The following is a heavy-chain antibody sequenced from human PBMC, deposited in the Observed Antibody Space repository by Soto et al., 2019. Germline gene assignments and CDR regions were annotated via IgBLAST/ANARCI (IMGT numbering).Heavy chain of an antibody. CDR1: GGSISSGGYY. CDR3: ARGLARVTFGGVIVMGAFDI. V-gene: IGHV4-31*03. J-gene: IGHJ3*02. D-gene: IGHD3-16*02. CDR2: IYYSGST. Sequence: QVQLQESGPGLVKPSQTLSLTCTVSGGSISSGGYYWSWIRQHPGKGLEWIGYIYYSGSTYYNPSVKSRVTISVDTSKNQFSLKLSSVAAADTAVYYCARGLARVTFGGVIVMGAFDIWGQGTMVTVSS.